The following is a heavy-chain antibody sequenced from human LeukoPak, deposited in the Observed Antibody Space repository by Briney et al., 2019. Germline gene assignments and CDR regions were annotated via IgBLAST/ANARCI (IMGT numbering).Heavy chain of an antibody. Sequence: SETLSLTCTVSGGSMSSYYWSWIRQPPGGGLEWIGYINYSGSTTYNPSLRGRVTMSVDTSKNQFSLKLTSVTAADTAVYHCARGANYGDYGLDAFDVWGQGTMVTVSS. D-gene: IGHD4-17*01. CDR3: ARGANYGDYGLDAFDV. J-gene: IGHJ3*01. CDR2: INYSGST. V-gene: IGHV4-59*01. CDR1: GGSMSSYY.